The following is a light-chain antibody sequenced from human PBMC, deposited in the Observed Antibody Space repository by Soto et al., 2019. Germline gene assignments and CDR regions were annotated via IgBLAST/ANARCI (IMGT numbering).Light chain of an antibody. CDR1: QSVSSSY. CDR3: QQYGSSPLT. Sequence: EIVLTQSPGTLSLSPWERATLSCRASQSVSSSYLAWYQQKPGQAPRLLIYGASSRATGIPDRFSGSGSGTDFTLTISRLEPEDFAVYYCQQYGSSPLTFCGGTKVEIK. V-gene: IGKV3-20*01. J-gene: IGKJ4*01. CDR2: GAS.